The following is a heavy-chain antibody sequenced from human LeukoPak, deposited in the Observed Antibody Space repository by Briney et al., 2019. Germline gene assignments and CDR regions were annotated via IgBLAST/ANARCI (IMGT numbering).Heavy chain of an antibody. CDR3: ARQESGPYHYMDV. Sequence: PSGTLSLTCTVSGASISSYYWTWIRQAPGKGLEWIGYVYYSVSTNYNPSLKSRVSISQDTSKNQVSLTLNSVTAADTAVYYCARQESGPYHYMDVWGRGTAVTVSS. CDR2: VYYSVST. V-gene: IGHV4-59*08. D-gene: IGHD3-3*01. J-gene: IGHJ6*03. CDR1: GASISSYY.